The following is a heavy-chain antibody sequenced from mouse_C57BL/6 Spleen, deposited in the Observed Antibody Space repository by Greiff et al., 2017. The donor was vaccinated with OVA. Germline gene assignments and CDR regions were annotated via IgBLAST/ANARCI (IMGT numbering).Heavy chain of an antibody. Sequence: QVQLQQSGAELARPGASVKLSCKASGYTFTSYGISWVKQRTGQGLEWIGEIYPRSGNTYYNEKFKGKATLTADKSSSTAYMELRSLTSEDSAVYFCARSRGFYDYLYAMDYWGQGTSVTVSS. D-gene: IGHD2-4*01. V-gene: IGHV1-81*01. CDR2: IYPRSGNT. CDR3: ARSRGFYDYLYAMDY. CDR1: GYTFTSYG. J-gene: IGHJ4*01.